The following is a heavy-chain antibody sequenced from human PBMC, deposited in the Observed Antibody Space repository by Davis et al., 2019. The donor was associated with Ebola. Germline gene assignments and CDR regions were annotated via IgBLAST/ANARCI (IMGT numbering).Heavy chain of an antibody. CDR3: ARGWQRSGMDV. Sequence: HSQTLSLTCVISGDSVSSGGWNWIRQSPSRGLEWLGRTYYSSKWYNDYAVSVKSRITINPDTSKNQFSLQLNSVTPEDTAVYYCARGWQRSGMDVWGQGTTVTVSS. J-gene: IGHJ6*02. CDR1: GDSVSSGG. D-gene: IGHD6-19*01. V-gene: IGHV6-1*01. CDR2: TYYSSKWYN.